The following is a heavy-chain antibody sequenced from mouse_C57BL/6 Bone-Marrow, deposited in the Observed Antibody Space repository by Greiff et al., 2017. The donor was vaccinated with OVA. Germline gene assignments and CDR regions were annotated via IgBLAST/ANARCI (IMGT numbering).Heavy chain of an antibody. Sequence: DVKLVESGGGLVKPGGSLKLSCAASGFTFSSYAMSWVRQTPETRLEWVATISDGGSYTYYPDHVQGRFTISRDNAKNNLYLQMSHLKSEDTAMYYCARGKIGDYWGQGTSVTVSS. CDR3: ARGKIGDY. CDR2: ISDGGSYT. V-gene: IGHV5-4*03. J-gene: IGHJ4*01. CDR1: GFTFSSYA.